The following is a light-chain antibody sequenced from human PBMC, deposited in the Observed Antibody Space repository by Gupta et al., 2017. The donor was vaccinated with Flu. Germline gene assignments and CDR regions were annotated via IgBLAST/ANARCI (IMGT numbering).Light chain of an antibody. CDR3: QRSNSFPWT. CDR1: QDISTW. J-gene: IGKJ1*01. CDR2: DAS. V-gene: IGKV1-12*01. Sequence: PSSVSASVGDRVTITCRASQDISTWLDWYQQRPGQAPKLLIYDASTWKSGVPSRFSGSGSGTEFTLTISSLQPEEFANYYCQRSNSFPWTFGQGTKVEIE.